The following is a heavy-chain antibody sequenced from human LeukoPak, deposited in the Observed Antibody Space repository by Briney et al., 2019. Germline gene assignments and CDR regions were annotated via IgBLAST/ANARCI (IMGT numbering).Heavy chain of an antibody. J-gene: IGHJ5*02. D-gene: IGHD5-18*01. V-gene: IGHV4-4*02. CDR1: GGSISSSNW. Sequence: TSETLSLTCAVSGGSISSSNWWIWVRQPPGKGLEWIGEIYHSGSTNYNPSLKSRVTISVDKSKNQFSLKLSSVTAADTAVYYCARRSRYGKRLGPWGQGTLVTVSS. CDR3: ARRSRYGKRLGP. CDR2: IYHSGST.